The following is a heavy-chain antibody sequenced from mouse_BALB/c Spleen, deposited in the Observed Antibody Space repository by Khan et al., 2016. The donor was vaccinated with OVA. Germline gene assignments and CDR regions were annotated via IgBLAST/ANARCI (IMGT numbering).Heavy chain of an antibody. CDR1: GYSITSDYA. CDR3: VGVSAY. Sequence: EVELVESGPGLVKPSQSLSLTCTVTGYSITSDYAWNWIRQFPGNKLEWMGYINYSGTTSKKPSLKSRISITRDTSTNQFFLQLHPLTTEDTATVICVGVSAYWGQGTLVTVSA. J-gene: IGHJ3*01. V-gene: IGHV3-2*02. CDR2: INYSGTT.